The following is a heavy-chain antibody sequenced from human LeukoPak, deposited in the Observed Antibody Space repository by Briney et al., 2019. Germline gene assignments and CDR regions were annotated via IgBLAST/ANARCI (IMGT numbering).Heavy chain of an antibody. Sequence: SVKVSCKASGGTFSSYAISWVRQAPGQGLEWMGRIIPILGIANYAQKFQGGVTITADKSTSTAYMELSSLRSEDTAVYYCARPFGTSSWSFDYWGQGTLVTVSS. J-gene: IGHJ4*02. CDR1: GGTFSSYA. CDR3: ARPFGTSSWSFDY. V-gene: IGHV1-69*04. CDR2: IIPILGIA. D-gene: IGHD6-13*01.